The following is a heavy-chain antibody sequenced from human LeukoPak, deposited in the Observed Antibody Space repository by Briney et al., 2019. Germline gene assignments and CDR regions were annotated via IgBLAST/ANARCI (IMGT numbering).Heavy chain of an antibody. D-gene: IGHD1-26*01. J-gene: IGHJ3*02. Sequence: GGSLRLACAASGFTFSDYYMSWIRQAPGKGLEWVSYISSSGSTIYYADSVKGRFTISRDNAKNSLYLQMNSLRAEDTAVYYCARVGATRSADAFDIWGQGTMVTVSS. V-gene: IGHV3-11*01. CDR3: ARVGATRSADAFDI. CDR1: GFTFSDYY. CDR2: ISSSGSTI.